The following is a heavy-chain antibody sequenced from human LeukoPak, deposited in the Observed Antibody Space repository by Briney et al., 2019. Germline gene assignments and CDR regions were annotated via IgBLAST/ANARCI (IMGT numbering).Heavy chain of an antibody. CDR2: SGSP. V-gene: IGHV4-61*08. CDR3: TTYYVGEGGRGH. D-gene: IGHD2-21*01. Sequence: SETLSLTCSVSGDSVSSAGYHWSWIRQTPGKGLEWIGHSGSPSYNPSLKSRVMISIDTSKNQFSLKVSTVTAADTAVYYCTTYYVGEGGRGHWGPGTLVTVSS. J-gene: IGHJ4*02. CDR1: GDSVSSAGYH.